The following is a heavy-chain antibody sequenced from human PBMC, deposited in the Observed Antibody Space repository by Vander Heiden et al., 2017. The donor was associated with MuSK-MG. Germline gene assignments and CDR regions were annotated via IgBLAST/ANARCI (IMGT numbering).Heavy chain of an antibody. J-gene: IGHJ4*02. CDR3: ARGARTDIVVVPAAMRTAYYFDY. V-gene: IGHV4-34*01. CDR1: GGSFSGYY. Sequence: QVQLQQWGAGLLKPSETLSLTCAVYGGSFSGYYWSWIRQPPGKGLEWIGEINHSGSTNYNPSLKSRVTISVDTSKNQFSLKLSSVTAADTAVYYCARGARTDIVVVPAAMRTAYYFDYWGQGTLVTDSS. D-gene: IGHD2-2*01. CDR2: INHSGST.